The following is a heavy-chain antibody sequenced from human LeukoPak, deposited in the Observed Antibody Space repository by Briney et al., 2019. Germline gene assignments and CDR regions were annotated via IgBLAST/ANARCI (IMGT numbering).Heavy chain of an antibody. Sequence: GGSLRLSCAASGFTFSSYSMSWVRQAPGKGLEWVSAISGSGGSTYYADSVKGRFTISRDNAKNTLYLQMNRMRAEDTAVYYCAKDLKGVVVGRGFDYWGRGTWSLSPQ. D-gene: IGHD2-2*01. V-gene: IGHV3-23*01. CDR3: AKDLKGVVVGRGFDY. CDR2: ISGSGGST. CDR1: GFTFSSYS. J-gene: IGHJ4*02.